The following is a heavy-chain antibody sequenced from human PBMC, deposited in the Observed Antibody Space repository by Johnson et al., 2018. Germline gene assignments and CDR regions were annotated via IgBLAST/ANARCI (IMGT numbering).Heavy chain of an antibody. CDR1: GFTFSIYA. V-gene: IGHV3-30-3*01. D-gene: IGHD3-3*01. Sequence: QVQLVDSGGGVVQPGRSLRLSCAASGFTFSIYAMHWVRQAPGKGLEWVAVISYDGSNKYYADFVKGRFSISRDNSKNMLSLQMNSLSAEETDVYYCAKDGVLKQRDAFDIWGQGTMVTVSS. J-gene: IGHJ3*02. CDR3: AKDGVLKQRDAFDI. CDR2: ISYDGSNK.